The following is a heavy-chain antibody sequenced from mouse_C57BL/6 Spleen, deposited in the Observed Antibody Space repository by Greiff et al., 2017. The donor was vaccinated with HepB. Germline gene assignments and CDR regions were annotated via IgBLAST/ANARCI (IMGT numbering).Heavy chain of an antibody. J-gene: IGHJ3*01. CDR2: IDPNSGGT. D-gene: IGHD2-4*01. Sequence: QVQLQQPGAELVKPGASVKLSCKASGYTFTSYWMHWVKQRPGRGLEWIGRIDPNSGGTKYNEKFKSKATLTVDKPSSTAYMQLSSLASEDSAVYYGARGGGLRPGGSFAYWGQGTLVTVSA. V-gene: IGHV1-72*01. CDR1: GYTFTSYW. CDR3: ARGGGLRPGGSFAY.